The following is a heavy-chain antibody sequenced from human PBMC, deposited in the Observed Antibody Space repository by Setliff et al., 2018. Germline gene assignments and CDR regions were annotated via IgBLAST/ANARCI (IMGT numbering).Heavy chain of an antibody. CDR2: LHTGGAT. CDR1: GGSISSGGFY. V-gene: IGHV4-61*09. D-gene: IGHD3-10*01. Sequence: ASETLSLTCSVSGGSISSGGFYWSLIRQSAGRGLEWIGHLHTGGATDYNLPLKSRVTISLDSSKNQFPLRLSSVTAADAAVYFCARESATIGEFPLYYFDTWGQGIPVTVSS. CDR3: ARESATIGEFPLYYFDT. J-gene: IGHJ1*01.